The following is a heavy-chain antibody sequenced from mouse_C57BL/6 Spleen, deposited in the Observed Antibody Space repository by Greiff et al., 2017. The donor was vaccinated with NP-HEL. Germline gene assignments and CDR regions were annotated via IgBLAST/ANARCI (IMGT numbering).Heavy chain of an antibody. D-gene: IGHD1-1*01. CDR2: IYPSDSET. CDR1: GYTFTSYW. Sequence: VQLQQPGAELVRPGSSVKLSCKASGYTFTSYWMDWVKQRPGQGLEWIGNIYPSDSETHYNQKFKDKATLTVDKSSSTAYMQLSSLTSEDSAVYYCARWYYGSSYGFAYWGQGTLVTVSA. J-gene: IGHJ3*01. CDR3: ARWYYGSSYGFAY. V-gene: IGHV1-61*01.